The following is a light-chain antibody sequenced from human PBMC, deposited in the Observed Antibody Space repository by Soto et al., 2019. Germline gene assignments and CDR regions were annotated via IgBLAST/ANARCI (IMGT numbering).Light chain of an antibody. CDR1: QNVRNY. Sequence: EIVLTQSPATLSLSPGERATLSCRASQNVRNYLGWYQQKPGQAPRLVISDASNRATGIPARFSGSGSGTDFTLTISSLEPEDFAVYYCQHRVNWPTFGGGTKVEIK. CDR2: DAS. V-gene: IGKV3-11*01. J-gene: IGKJ4*01. CDR3: QHRVNWPT.